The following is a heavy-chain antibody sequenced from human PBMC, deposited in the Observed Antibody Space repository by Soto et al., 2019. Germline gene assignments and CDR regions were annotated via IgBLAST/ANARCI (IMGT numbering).Heavy chain of an antibody. V-gene: IGHV4-39*01. J-gene: IGHJ4*02. CDR2: IYYSWST. D-gene: IGHD3-22*01. CDR3: ASIPYYYDSSGEAFDH. Sequence: PSETLSLTCTVSGGSISSSSYYLGWIRQPPGKGLEWIGSIYYSWSTYYNPSLKSRVTISLDTSKNQFSLKLSSVTAADTAVYYCASIPYYYDSSGEAFDHWGQGTLVTVSS. CDR1: GGSISSSSYY.